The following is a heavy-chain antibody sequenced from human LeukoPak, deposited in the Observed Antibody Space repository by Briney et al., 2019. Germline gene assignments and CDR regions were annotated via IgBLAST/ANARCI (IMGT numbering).Heavy chain of an antibody. CDR1: GGSFSGYY. D-gene: IGHD6-13*01. J-gene: IGHJ6*03. CDR2: INHSGST. V-gene: IGHV4-34*01. Sequence: PSETLSLTCAVYGGSFSGYYWSWIRQPPGKGLEWIGEINHSGSTNYNPSLKSRVTISVDTSKNQFSLKLSSVTAADTAVYYCARHRPYSSSWYPRGYYYYMDVWGNGTTVTISS. CDR3: ARHRPYSSSWYPRGYYYYMDV.